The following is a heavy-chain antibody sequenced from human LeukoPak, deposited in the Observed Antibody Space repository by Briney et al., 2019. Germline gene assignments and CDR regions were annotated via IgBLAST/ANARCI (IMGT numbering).Heavy chain of an antibody. J-gene: IGHJ3*02. V-gene: IGHV3-33*01. CDR1: GFTFSSYG. CDR3: ARDHYYDSSGYAFDI. CDR2: IWYDGSNK. Sequence: GGSLRLPCAASGFTFSSYGMHWVRQAPGKGLEWVAVIWYDGSNKYYADSVKGRFTISRDNSKNTLYLQMNSLRAEDTAVYYCARDHYYDSSGYAFDIWGQGTMVTVSS. D-gene: IGHD3-22*01.